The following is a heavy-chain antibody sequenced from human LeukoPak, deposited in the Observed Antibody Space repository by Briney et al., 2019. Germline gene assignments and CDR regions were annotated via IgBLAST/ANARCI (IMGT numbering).Heavy chain of an antibody. CDR1: GDSVSSNSVA. CDR3: ARDGYCSSFACSFDY. V-gene: IGHV6-1*01. Sequence: SQTLSLTCVISGDSVSSNSVAWNWIRRSSSRGLEWLGRTYYRSQWYNEYAASVRSRITIKPDTSKNQFSLQLNSVTPEDTAVYYCARDGYCSSFACSFDYWGQGTLVTVSS. D-gene: IGHD2-2*03. CDR2: TYYRSQWYN. J-gene: IGHJ4*02.